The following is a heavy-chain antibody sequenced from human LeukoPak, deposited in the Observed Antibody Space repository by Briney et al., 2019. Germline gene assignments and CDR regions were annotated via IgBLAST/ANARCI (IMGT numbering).Heavy chain of an antibody. D-gene: IGHD3-22*01. J-gene: IGHJ4*02. CDR2: INGSGGDT. Sequence: PGGSLRLSCAASGFTFSSYAMGWVRQAPGKGLEWVSAINGSGGDTFYADSVKGRFTISRDNFKNTLCLQMNSLSAEDTAAYYCAKQRARMEGSTGSIDYWGQGTLVTVSS. V-gene: IGHV3-23*01. CDR1: GFTFSSYA. CDR3: AKQRARMEGSTGSIDY.